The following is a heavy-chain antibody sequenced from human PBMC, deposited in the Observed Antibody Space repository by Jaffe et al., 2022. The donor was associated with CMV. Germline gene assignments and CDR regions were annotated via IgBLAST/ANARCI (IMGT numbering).Heavy chain of an antibody. CDR2: LTGSADTT. Sequence: EVQLLESGGSLVQPGGSLRLSCAASGFTFSSYAMSWVRQAPGKGLEWVSTLTGSADTTYYADSVKGRFTVSRDNSKNTLYLQLNSLRAEDTAVYYCARRNSGWLFDYWGQGTLVTVSS. V-gene: IGHV3-23*01. D-gene: IGHD6-19*01. CDR3: ARRNSGWLFDY. J-gene: IGHJ4*02. CDR1: GFTFSSYA.